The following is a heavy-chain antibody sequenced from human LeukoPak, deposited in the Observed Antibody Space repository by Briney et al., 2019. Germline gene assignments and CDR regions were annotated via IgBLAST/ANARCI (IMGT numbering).Heavy chain of an antibody. J-gene: IGHJ6*03. CDR1: GFTFSSYG. D-gene: IGHD6-19*01. V-gene: IGHV3-30*02. CDR3: ATDAVGGIAVAGTGYYMDV. Sequence: GGSLRLSCVASGFTFSSYGMHWVRQAPGKGLEWVAFIRYDGSNKYYADSVRGRFTISRDNSKNTLYLQINSLRPEDTAVYYCATDAVGGIAVAGTGYYMDVWGKGTTVTVSS. CDR2: IRYDGSNK.